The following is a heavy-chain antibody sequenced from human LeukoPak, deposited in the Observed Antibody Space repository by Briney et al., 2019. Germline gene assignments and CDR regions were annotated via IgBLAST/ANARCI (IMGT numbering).Heavy chain of an antibody. Sequence: PSETLSLTCAVYGGSFSGYYWSWIRQPRGKGLEWIGEINHSGSTNYNPSPKSRVTISVDTSKNQFSLKLSSVTAADTAVYYCARGRGYCSSTSCYLNWFDPWGQGTLVTVSS. J-gene: IGHJ5*02. CDR2: INHSGST. V-gene: IGHV4-34*01. CDR1: GGSFSGYY. D-gene: IGHD2-2*01. CDR3: ARGRGYCSSTSCYLNWFDP.